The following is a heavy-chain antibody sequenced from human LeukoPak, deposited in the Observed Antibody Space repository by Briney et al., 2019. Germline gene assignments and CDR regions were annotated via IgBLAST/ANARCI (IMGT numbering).Heavy chain of an antibody. J-gene: IGHJ4*02. Sequence: ASVKVSCKASGYTFSGHYMHWVRQAPGQGLEWMGWNSNSGDTNYAQKFQGRVTVTRDTSISTGYMELRSLRSDDTAVYYCARGSLGADWLSPNILDYWGQGTLVTVSS. CDR2: NSNSGDT. CDR3: ARGSLGADWLSPNILDY. D-gene: IGHD3-9*01. V-gene: IGHV1-2*02. CDR1: GYTFSGHY.